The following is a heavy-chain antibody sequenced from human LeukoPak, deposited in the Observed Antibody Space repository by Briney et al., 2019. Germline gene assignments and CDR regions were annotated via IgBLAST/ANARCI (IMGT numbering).Heavy chain of an antibody. V-gene: IGHV3-7*01. CDR2: IKEDGSEQ. Sequence: GGSLRLSCAASGFTFSSYWMSWVRQAPGKGLEWVANIKEDGSEQYYADSLKGRFTISRDNLKNSLYLQINSLRAEDTAVYYCARDSFETDIDYWGQGTQVTVSS. D-gene: IGHD1-14*01. J-gene: IGHJ4*02. CDR3: ARDSFETDIDY. CDR1: GFTFSSYW.